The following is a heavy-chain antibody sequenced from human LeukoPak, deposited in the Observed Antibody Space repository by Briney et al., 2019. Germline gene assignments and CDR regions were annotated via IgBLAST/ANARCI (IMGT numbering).Heavy chain of an antibody. CDR1: GFTFDDYA. J-gene: IGHJ4*02. V-gene: IGHV3-9*01. Sequence: SLRLSCAASGFTFDDYAMHWVRQAPGKGLEWVSGISWNSGSIGYADSVKGRFTISRDNSKNTLYLQMNSLRAEDTAVYYCAKDFEGIAANWGQGTLVTVSS. D-gene: IGHD6-13*01. CDR2: ISWNSGSI. CDR3: AKDFEGIAAN.